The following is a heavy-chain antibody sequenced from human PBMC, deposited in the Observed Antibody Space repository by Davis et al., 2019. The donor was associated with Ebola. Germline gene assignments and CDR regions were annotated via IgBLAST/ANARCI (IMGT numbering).Heavy chain of an antibody. J-gene: IGHJ6*02. CDR2: VNSDGSTT. CDR1: GFTFTTFY. V-gene: IGHV3-74*01. CDR3: ARGNHYAMDV. Sequence: GESLKIPCAVPGFTFTTFYMHWVRQAPGKGLVWVSRVNSDGSTTTYADSVKGRFTISRDNAKNTLYLQMNSLRAEDTAVYYCARGNHYAMDVWGQGTTVTVSS.